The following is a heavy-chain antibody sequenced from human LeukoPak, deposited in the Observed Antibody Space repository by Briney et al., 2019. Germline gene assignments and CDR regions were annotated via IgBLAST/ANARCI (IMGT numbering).Heavy chain of an antibody. CDR1: GGSLSNYF. V-gene: IGHV4-59*08. Sequence: SETLSLTCTVSGGSLSNYFWSWIRQTPGTGLEWIGYIHDSGSTNYNPSLKSRVTISVDTSKNQFSLKLSSVTAADTAVYYCAAGLGIAAAGALFPFDYWGQGTLVTVSS. CDR2: IHDSGST. J-gene: IGHJ4*02. D-gene: IGHD6-13*01. CDR3: AAGLGIAAAGALFPFDY.